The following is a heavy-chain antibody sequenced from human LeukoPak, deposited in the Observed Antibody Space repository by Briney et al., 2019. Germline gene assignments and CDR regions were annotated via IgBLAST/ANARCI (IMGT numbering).Heavy chain of an antibody. V-gene: IGHV4-61*02. CDR3: ARAGGVLGYYDY. CDR1: GASISVSSYY. D-gene: IGHD3-10*01. Sequence: SQTLSLTCTLSGASISVSSYYWTWMRQPAGKGLEWIGRISASGGPTYTPSLRRRVTMSMDTSRNLFSLKLNSVTAADTAVYYCARAGGVLGYYDYWGQGILVTVSS. CDR2: ISASGGP. J-gene: IGHJ4*02.